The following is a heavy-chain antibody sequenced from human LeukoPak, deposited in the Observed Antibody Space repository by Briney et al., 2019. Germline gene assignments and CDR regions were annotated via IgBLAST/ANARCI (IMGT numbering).Heavy chain of an antibody. CDR1: GFSFSSYW. CDR3: ARAGIGGAFDI. CDR2: INSDGSST. V-gene: IGHV3-74*01. D-gene: IGHD6-13*01. Sequence: GGSLRLSCAASGFSFSSYWMPWVRQAPGKGLVWVSRINSDGSSTRYADSVKGRFTISRDNAKNTLYLQMNSLRAEDTAVYHCARAGIGGAFDIWGQGTMVTVSS. J-gene: IGHJ3*02.